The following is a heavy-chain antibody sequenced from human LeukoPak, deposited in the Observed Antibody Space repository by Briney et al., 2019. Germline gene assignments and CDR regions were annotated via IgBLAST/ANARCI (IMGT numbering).Heavy chain of an antibody. J-gene: IGHJ5*02. Sequence: SETLSLTCTVSGGSISSYYWSWVRQPAGKGLEWIGRIYTSGSTKYNPSLKSRVTMSVDTSKNQFSLKLSSVTAADTAVYYCARDRLMVYAGPWFDPWGQGTLVTVSS. D-gene: IGHD2-8*01. CDR1: GGSISSYY. V-gene: IGHV4-4*07. CDR3: ARDRLMVYAGPWFDP. CDR2: IYTSGST.